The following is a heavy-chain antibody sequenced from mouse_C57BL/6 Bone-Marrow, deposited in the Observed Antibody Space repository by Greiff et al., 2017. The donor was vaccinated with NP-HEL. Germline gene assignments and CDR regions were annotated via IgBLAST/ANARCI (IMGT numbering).Heavy chain of an antibody. Sequence: EVKLMESEGGLVQPGSSMKLSCTASGFTFSDYYMAWVRQVPEKGLEWVANINYDGSSTYYLDSLKSRFIISRDNAKNILYLQMSSLKSEDTATYYCARDDYWYFDVWGTGTTVTVSS. V-gene: IGHV5-16*01. CDR3: ARDDYWYFDV. J-gene: IGHJ1*03. CDR2: INYDGSST. CDR1: GFTFSDYY.